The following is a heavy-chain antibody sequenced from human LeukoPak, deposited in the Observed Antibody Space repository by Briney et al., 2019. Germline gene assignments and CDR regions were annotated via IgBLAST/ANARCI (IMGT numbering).Heavy chain of an antibody. CDR2: ISYDGSNK. V-gene: IGHV3-30*03. J-gene: IGHJ6*02. D-gene: IGHD3-3*01. CDR3: AREELRFLASYGMDV. Sequence: PGGSLRLSCAASGFTFSSYGMHWVRQAPGKGLEWVAVISYDGSNKYYADSVKGRFTISRDNSKNTLYLQMNSLRAEDTAVYYCAREELRFLASYGMDVWGQGTTVTVSS. CDR1: GFTFSSYG.